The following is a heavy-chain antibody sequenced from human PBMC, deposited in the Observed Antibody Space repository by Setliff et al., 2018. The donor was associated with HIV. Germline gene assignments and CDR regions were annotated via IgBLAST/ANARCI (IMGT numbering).Heavy chain of an antibody. CDR1: GGSISTYY. CDR2: IYFTGSS. Sequence: SETLSLTCTVSGGSISTYYWSWIRQPPGKGLEWIGSIYFTGSSDNNASLKSRVTLSVDTYKHQSSLKLSSGTAADTAVYYCARVQMAYAAFDVWGQGTMVTVSS. CDR3: ARVQMAYAAFDV. V-gene: IGHV4-59*01. J-gene: IGHJ3*01. D-gene: IGHD4-17*01.